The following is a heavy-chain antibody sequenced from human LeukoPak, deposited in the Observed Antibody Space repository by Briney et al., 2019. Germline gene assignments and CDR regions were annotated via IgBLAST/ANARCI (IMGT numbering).Heavy chain of an antibody. J-gene: IGHJ4*02. CDR3: AKVISLEAYDYVWGSYRLNGNFDY. Sequence: GGSLRLSCAASGFTFSSYAMSWVRQGPGKGLEWVSAISGSGRRTYYADSVKGRFTISRDNSKNTLYLQMSSLRAEDTAVYYCAKVISLEAYDYVWGSYRLNGNFDYWGQGTLVTVSS. CDR1: GFTFSSYA. D-gene: IGHD3-16*02. CDR2: ISGSGRRT. V-gene: IGHV3-23*01.